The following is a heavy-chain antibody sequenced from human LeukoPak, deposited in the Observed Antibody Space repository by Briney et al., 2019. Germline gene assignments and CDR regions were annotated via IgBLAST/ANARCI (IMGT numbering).Heavy chain of an antibody. Sequence: GESLKISCKDSGYSFTSYWIGWVRQMPGKGLEWMGIIYPGDSDTRYSPSFQGQVTISADKSINTAYLQWSSLRASDTAIYYCARRGEAMDPFDYWGQGTLVTVSS. CDR2: IYPGDSDT. V-gene: IGHV5-51*01. CDR1: GYSFTSYW. J-gene: IGHJ4*02. CDR3: ARRGEAMDPFDY. D-gene: IGHD5-18*01.